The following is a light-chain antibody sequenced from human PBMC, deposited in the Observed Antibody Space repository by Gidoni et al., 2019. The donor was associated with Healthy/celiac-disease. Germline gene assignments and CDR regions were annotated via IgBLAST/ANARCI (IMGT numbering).Light chain of an antibody. J-gene: IGKJ2*01. V-gene: IGKV4-1*01. Sequence: DIVMTQSPDSLAVSLGERATINCKPSQSVLYSSNNKNYLAWYQQKPGQPPKLLIYWASTRESGVPDRVSGSGSGTDFTLTISSLQAEDVAVYYCQQYYSTPHTFGQGTKLEIK. CDR1: QSVLYSSNNKNY. CDR3: QQYYSTPHT. CDR2: WAS.